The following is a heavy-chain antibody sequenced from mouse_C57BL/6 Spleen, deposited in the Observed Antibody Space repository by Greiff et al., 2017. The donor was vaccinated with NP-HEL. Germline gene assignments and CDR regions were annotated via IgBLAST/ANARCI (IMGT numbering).Heavy chain of an antibody. V-gene: IGHV5-9*01. CDR2: ISGGGGNT. CDR3: ARQGYYGSSWFAY. J-gene: IGHJ3*01. Sequence: EVKLVESGGGLVKPGGSLKLSCAASGFTFSSYTMSWVRQTPEKRLAWVATISGGGGNTYYPDSVKGRFTISRDNAKNTLYLQMSSLRSEDTALYYCARQGYYGSSWFAYWGQGTLVTVSA. CDR1: GFTFSSYT. D-gene: IGHD1-1*01.